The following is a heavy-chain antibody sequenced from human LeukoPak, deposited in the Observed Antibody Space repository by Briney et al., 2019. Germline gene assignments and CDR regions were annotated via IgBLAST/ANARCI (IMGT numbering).Heavy chain of an antibody. J-gene: IGHJ4*02. CDR3: AREDRSGYYDQYYFDY. Sequence: GGSLRLSCAASGFTFSSYAMHWVRQAPGKGLEWVAVISYDGSNKYYADSVKGRFTISRDNSKNTLYLQMNSLRAEDTAVYYCAREDRSGYYDQYYFDYWGQGTLVTVSS. V-gene: IGHV3-30-3*01. CDR2: ISYDGSNK. D-gene: IGHD3-22*01. CDR1: GFTFSSYA.